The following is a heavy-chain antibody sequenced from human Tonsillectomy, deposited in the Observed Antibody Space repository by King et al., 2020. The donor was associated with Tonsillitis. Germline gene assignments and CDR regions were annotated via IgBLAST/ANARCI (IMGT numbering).Heavy chain of an antibody. J-gene: IGHJ4*02. Sequence: QLQESGPGLVKPSETLSLTCTVSGGSFSSSSYYWGWIRQPPGKGLEWIGSIDYTGNTYYNPSLKSRVTISVDTSKNQFSLRVSSVTAADTAVYYCARREGPFDYWGQGTLVTVSS. CDR2: IDYTGNT. CDR1: GGSFSSSSYY. CDR3: ARREGPFDY. D-gene: IGHD1-26*01. V-gene: IGHV4-39*01.